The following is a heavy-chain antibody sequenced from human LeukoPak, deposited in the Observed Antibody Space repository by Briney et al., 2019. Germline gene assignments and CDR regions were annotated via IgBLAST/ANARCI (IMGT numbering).Heavy chain of an antibody. D-gene: IGHD2-21*01. CDR3: VKDNPVCES. CDR1: GFTFSSYW. V-gene: IGHV3-30*02. CDR2: IRFDESDK. J-gene: IGHJ5*02. Sequence: PGGSLRLSCAASGFTFSSYWMHWVRQAPGKGLEWVAFIRFDESDKFYADSVKGRFTISRDISKNTLFLEMNGLRVDDTALYYCVKDNPVCESWGQGTLVIVSS.